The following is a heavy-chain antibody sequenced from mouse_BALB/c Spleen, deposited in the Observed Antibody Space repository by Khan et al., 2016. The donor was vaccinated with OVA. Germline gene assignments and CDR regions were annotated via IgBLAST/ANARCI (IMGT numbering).Heavy chain of an antibody. V-gene: IGHV5-6-4*01. Sequence: EVELVESGGGLVKPGGSLKLSCAASGFTFSSYTMSWVRQTPEKRLEWVATISSGGSYTYYPDSVKGRFTLSRDNAKNTLYLQMTSLKSEDTAIYYCTRGECYYSNPYAMDFWGQGTSVTVSS. D-gene: IGHD2-5*01. CDR3: TRGECYYSNPYAMDF. CDR1: GFTFSSYT. CDR2: ISSGGSYT. J-gene: IGHJ4*01.